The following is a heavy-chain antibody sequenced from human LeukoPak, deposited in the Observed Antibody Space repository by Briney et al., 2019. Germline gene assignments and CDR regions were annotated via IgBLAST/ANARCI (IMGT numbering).Heavy chain of an antibody. CDR3: AGYGEYWDWYFDL. D-gene: IGHD4-17*01. CDR2: ISSSGST. Sequence: SETLSLTCSVSGDSITYFYWSWIRQAAGKGLEWIGRISSSGSTDYNPSLKSRVTISIDTSKNQFSLKLNSVTAADTAVYYCAGYGEYWDWYFDLWGRGTPVTVSP. J-gene: IGHJ2*01. V-gene: IGHV4-4*07. CDR1: GDSITYFY.